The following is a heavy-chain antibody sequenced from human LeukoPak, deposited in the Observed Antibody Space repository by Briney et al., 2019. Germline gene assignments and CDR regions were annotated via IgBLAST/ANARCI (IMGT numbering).Heavy chain of an antibody. CDR1: GYTFTSYG. CDR3: ARGRQLNGDY. J-gene: IGHJ4*02. D-gene: IGHD1-1*01. Sequence: ASVKVSCKASGYTFTSYGISWVRQAPGQGLEWMGWISVYNGYTKYAQKLQGRVTMTTDTSTSTAYMDLRSLRSDDTAVYYCARGRQLNGDYWGQGTLVTVSS. V-gene: IGHV1-18*01. CDR2: ISVYNGYT.